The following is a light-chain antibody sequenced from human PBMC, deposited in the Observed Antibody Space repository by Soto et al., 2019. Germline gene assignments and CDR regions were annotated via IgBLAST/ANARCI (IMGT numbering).Light chain of an antibody. V-gene: IGKV3-20*01. CDR1: QSVSSY. CDR2: AAS. CDR3: QQYGNSPHT. Sequence: EIVLTQSPGTLSLSPGERATLSCRASQSVSSYLAWYQQKPGQAPRLLIDAASRRATGIPDSFSGSGSGTDFTLTISRLEPEDFAVFYCQQYGNSPHTFGQGTKVEIK. J-gene: IGKJ1*01.